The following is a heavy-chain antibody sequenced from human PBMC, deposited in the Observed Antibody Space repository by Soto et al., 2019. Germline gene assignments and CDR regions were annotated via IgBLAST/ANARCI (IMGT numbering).Heavy chain of an antibody. CDR2: IWYDGSNK. CDR3: ARDHAGFRYEYYFDY. V-gene: IGHV3-33*01. CDR1: GFTFSSYG. D-gene: IGHD3-9*01. J-gene: IGHJ4*02. Sequence: PGGSLRLSCAASGFTFSSYGMHWVRQAPGKGLEWVAVIWYDGSNKYYADSVKGRFTISRDNSKNTLYLQMNSLRAEDTAVYYCARDHAGFRYEYYFDYWGQGTLVTVS.